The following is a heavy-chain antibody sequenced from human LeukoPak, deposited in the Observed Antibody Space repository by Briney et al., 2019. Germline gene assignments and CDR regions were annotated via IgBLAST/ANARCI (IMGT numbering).Heavy chain of an antibody. CDR1: GCTLNDYA. V-gene: IGHV3-9*01. Sequence: GGSLRLSCAASGCTLNDYAMRWVRQAPGKGLEWVSGICWNRGSIDYADSVNGRVTTSRDNAKNSLYLQMNSLRAEDTALYYCAKDTDYGGNSYYFDYWGQGTLVTVSS. J-gene: IGHJ4*02. D-gene: IGHD4-23*01. CDR2: ICWNRGSI. CDR3: AKDTDYGGNSYYFDY.